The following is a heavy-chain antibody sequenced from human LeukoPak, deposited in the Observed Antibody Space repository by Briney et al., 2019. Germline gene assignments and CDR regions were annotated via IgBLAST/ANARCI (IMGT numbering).Heavy chain of an antibody. CDR2: IRSKANNYAT. J-gene: IGHJ3*02. CDR3: SRYRGDSDAFDM. D-gene: IGHD3-16*01. V-gene: IGHV3-73*01. CDR1: GFTLSESA. Sequence: GGSLKLSCAASGFTLSESAIHWVRQASGKGLEWVGRIRSKANNYATAYAASVKGRFTISRDDSKKTTCLQMNSLKTEDSAVYYCSRYRGDSDAFDMWGQGTMVTVSS.